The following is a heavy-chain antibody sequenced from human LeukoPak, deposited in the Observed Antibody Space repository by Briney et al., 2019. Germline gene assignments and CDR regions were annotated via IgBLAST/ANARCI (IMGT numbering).Heavy chain of an antibody. Sequence: GESLKISCKGSGYSFTSYWLGWVRQMPGKGLEWMGIIYPGDSDTRYSPSFQGQVTISADKSISTAYLQWSSLKASDTAMYYCARHLKYCRTTSCYYLDYWGQGTLVTVSS. J-gene: IGHJ4*02. CDR2: IYPGDSDT. D-gene: IGHD2-2*01. V-gene: IGHV5-51*01. CDR1: GYSFTSYW. CDR3: ARHLKYCRTTSCYYLDY.